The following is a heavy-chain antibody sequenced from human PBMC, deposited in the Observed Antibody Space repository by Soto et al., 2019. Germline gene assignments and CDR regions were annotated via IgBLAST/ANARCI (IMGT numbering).Heavy chain of an antibody. V-gene: IGHV1-69*13. Sequence: VKVSCKASGGTFSSYAISWVRQAPGQGLEWMGGIIPIFGTANYAQKFQGRVTITADESTSTAYMELSSLRSEDTAVYYCARDRQMHCSGGSCNGNYYYYGMDVWGQGTTVTVSS. J-gene: IGHJ6*02. CDR1: GGTFSSYA. CDR3: ARDRQMHCSGGSCNGNYYYYGMDV. D-gene: IGHD2-15*01. CDR2: IIPIFGTA.